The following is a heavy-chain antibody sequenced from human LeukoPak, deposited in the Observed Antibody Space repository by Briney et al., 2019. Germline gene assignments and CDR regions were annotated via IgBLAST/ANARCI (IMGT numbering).Heavy chain of an antibody. CDR3: ARGSYSSGYYRY. D-gene: IGHD3-22*01. CDR1: GGSISSYY. V-gene: IGHV4-4*09. J-gene: IGHJ4*02. Sequence: PSETLSLTCTVSGGSISSYYWSWIRQPPGKGLEWIGYIYTSGRTNYNPSLKSRVTISVDTSKNQFSLKLSSVTAADTAVYYCARGSYSSGYYRYWGQGTLVTVSS. CDR2: IYTSGRT.